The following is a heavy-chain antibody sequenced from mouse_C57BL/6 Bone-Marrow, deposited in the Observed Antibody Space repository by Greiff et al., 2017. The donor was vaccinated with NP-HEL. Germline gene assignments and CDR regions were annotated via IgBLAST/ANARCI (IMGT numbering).Heavy chain of an antibody. D-gene: IGHD1-1*01. CDR1: GYTFTNYW. Sequence: QVQLKQSGAELVRPGTSVKMSCKASGYTFTNYWIGWAKQRPGHGLEWIGDIYPGGGYTNYNEKFKGKATLSADKSSSTAYMQISSLTSEDSAIYYCARKGHYYGSSYFDYWGQGTTLTVSS. J-gene: IGHJ2*01. CDR2: IYPGGGYT. V-gene: IGHV1-63*01. CDR3: ARKGHYYGSSYFDY.